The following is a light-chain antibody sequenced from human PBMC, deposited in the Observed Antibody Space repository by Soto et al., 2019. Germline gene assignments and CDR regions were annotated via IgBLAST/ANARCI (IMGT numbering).Light chain of an antibody. CDR1: QSISSW. J-gene: IGKJ1*01. CDR3: QQYNSYSWT. CDR2: DAS. Sequence: GARVSITCRASQSISSWLAWYQQKPGKPPKLLIYDASSLEGGVPSRFSGSGSETEFSLTITGLQPDDFATYYCQQYNSYSWTFGQGTKVEIK. V-gene: IGKV1-5*01.